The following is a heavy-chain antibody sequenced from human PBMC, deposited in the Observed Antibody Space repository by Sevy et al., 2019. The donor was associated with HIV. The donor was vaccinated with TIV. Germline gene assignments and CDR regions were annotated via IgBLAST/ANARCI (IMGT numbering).Heavy chain of an antibody. CDR2: ISSSSSTI. J-gene: IGHJ3*02. CDR1: GFTFSSYS. CDR3: AGPYCRGGSCYHDAFDI. D-gene: IGHD2-15*01. V-gene: IGHV3-48*02. Sequence: GGALRLSCAASGFTFSSYSMNWVSQAPGKGLEWVSYISSSSSTIYYADSVKGQFTISRDNANNSLYLQMNSLRDEDTAVNYCAGPYCRGGSCYHDAFDIWGQGTMVTVSS.